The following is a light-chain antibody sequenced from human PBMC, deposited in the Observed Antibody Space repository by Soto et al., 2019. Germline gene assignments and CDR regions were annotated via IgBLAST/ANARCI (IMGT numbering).Light chain of an antibody. Sequence: QAVVTQEPSLTVSPGGTVTLTCGSTTGAVTSSHYPYWFQQKPGQAPRTLIYDTSNKHSWTPARFSGPLLGGKAALTLAGAQTDDEADYYCLLSYSGTSWVFGGGTKVTVL. CDR3: LLSYSGTSWV. V-gene: IGLV7-46*01. CDR1: TGAVTSSHY. J-gene: IGLJ3*02. CDR2: DTS.